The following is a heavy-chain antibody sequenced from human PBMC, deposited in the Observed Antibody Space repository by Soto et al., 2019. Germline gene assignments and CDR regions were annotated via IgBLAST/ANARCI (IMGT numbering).Heavy chain of an antibody. V-gene: IGHV1-69*08. CDR2: IIPILGIA. D-gene: IGHD6-13*01. CDR1: GGTFSSYT. Sequence: QVQLVQSGAEVKKPGSSVKVSCKASGGTFSSYTISWVRQAPGQGLEWMGRIIPILGIANYAQKFQARVTITADKSTSTAYMELSSLRSEDTAVYYCARDDCSSTSCPLWGQGTMVTVSS. CDR3: ARDDCSSTSCPL. J-gene: IGHJ3*01.